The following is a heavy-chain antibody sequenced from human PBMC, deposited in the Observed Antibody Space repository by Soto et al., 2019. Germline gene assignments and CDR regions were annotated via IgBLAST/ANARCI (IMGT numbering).Heavy chain of an antibody. Sequence: QVQLVQSGAEVKKPGASVTVSCKASGYTFNNYGLSWVRQAPGQGLEWMGWIGAYNGDTNYARMMRGRVTLPIDTSTSTVYTDVRSLRVDVTTMYYCVRDLLWCGESSWEDTFDIWGQGTMVTVSS. J-gene: IGHJ3*02. CDR1: GYTFNNYG. CDR2: IGAYNGDT. V-gene: IGHV1-18*04. CDR3: VRDLLWCGESSWEDTFDI. D-gene: IGHD3-10*01.